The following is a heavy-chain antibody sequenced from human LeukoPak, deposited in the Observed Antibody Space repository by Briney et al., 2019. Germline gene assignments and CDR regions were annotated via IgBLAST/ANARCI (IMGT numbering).Heavy chain of an antibody. CDR1: GFTFSSYW. D-gene: IGHD3-10*01. CDR2: IKEDGSDK. V-gene: IGHV3-7*01. Sequence: GGSLRLSCAASGFTFSSYWMSWVRQAPGKGLEWVADIKEDGSDKYYVDSVKGRFTISRDNAKNSLYLQMNSLRAEDTAVYYCAKEGAYPIITYDSWGQGALVSVSS. CDR3: AKEGAYPIITYDS. J-gene: IGHJ5*01.